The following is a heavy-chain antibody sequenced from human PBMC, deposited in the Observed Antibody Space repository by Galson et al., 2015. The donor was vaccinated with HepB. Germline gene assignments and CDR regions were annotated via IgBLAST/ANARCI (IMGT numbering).Heavy chain of an antibody. D-gene: IGHD3-16*02. CDR1: GFTFNNAW. CDR3: TARLVIPFGGLIAHDY. CDR2: IKSKPDGGTT. V-gene: IGHV3-15*01. Sequence: SLRLSCAVSGFTFNNAWMTWVRQAPGKGLEWVGRIKSKPDGGTTDYAAPVKGRFTISRDDSKNTLYLQMNSLKTEDTAMYYCTARLVIPFGGLIAHDYWGQGALVTVSS. J-gene: IGHJ4*02.